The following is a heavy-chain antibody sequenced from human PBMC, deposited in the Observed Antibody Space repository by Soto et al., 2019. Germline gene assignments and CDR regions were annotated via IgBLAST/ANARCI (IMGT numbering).Heavy chain of an antibody. CDR2: IYYSGST. CDR1: GGSISSYY. D-gene: IGHD3-22*01. CDR3: ARDSHSRGYYASFVY. J-gene: IGHJ4*02. Sequence: PSETLSLTCTVSGGSISSYYWSWIQQPPGKGLEWIGYIYYSGSTNYNPSLKSRVTISVDTSKNQFSLKLSSVTAADTAVYYCARDSHSRGYYASFVYWFQGTLVTVSS. V-gene: IGHV4-59*01.